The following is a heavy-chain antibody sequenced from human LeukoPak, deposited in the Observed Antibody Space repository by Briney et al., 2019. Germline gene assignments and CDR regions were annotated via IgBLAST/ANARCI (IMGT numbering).Heavy chain of an antibody. V-gene: IGHV4-34*01. Sequence: SETLSLTCAVYGGSFSGYSWNWIRQPPVKGLEWIGEINHSGGTNYNPSLKSRVTISVDTSKKQFSLKLSSVTAADTAVYYCARSPTATFRVGYCSSTSCYPRGRIFDYWGQGTLVTVSS. CDR2: INHSGGT. CDR3: ARSPTATFRVGYCSSTSCYPRGRIFDY. CDR1: GGSFSGYS. J-gene: IGHJ4*02. D-gene: IGHD2-2*01.